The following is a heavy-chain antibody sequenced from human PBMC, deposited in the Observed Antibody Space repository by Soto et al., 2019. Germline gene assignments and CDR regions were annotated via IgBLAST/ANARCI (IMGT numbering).Heavy chain of an antibody. V-gene: IGHV3-30-3*01. Sequence: GGSLRLSCAASGFTFSSYAMHWVRQAPGKGLEWVAVISYDGSNKYYADSVKGRFTISRDNSKNTLYLQMNSLRAEDTAVYYCARDQDYGDYPYNCFDPWGQGTLVTVSS. CDR2: ISYDGSNK. J-gene: IGHJ5*02. CDR1: GFTFSSYA. CDR3: ARDQDYGDYPYNCFDP. D-gene: IGHD4-17*01.